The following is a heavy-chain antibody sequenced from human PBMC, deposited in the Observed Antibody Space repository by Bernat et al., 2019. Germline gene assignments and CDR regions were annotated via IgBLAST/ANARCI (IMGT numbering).Heavy chain of an antibody. J-gene: IGHJ3*02. Sequence: QVQLVESGGGLVKPGGSLRLSCAASGFTFSDHYMSWIRQAPGKGLDWVSYISSSSSYTNYADSVKGRFTISRDNAKNSLYLQMNSLRAEDTAVYYCAKGGGFTMVQVDIWGQGTMVTVSS. CDR1: GFTFSDHY. CDR2: ISSSSSYT. D-gene: IGHD3-10*01. V-gene: IGHV3-11*05. CDR3: AKGGGFTMVQVDI.